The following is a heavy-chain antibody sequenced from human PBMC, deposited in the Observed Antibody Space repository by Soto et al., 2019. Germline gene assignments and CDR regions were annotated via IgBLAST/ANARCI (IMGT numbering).Heavy chain of an antibody. CDR3: ARHGLYSFDP. CDR1: GFTFSNYW. J-gene: IGHJ5*02. Sequence: GGSLRLSCAGSGFTFSNYWMTWVRQAPGKGLEWVANIKYDGSEKYYVDSVKGRFTISRDNAKNSLYLQMNSLRAEDTAVYYCARHGLYSFDPWGQGTLVTVSS. CDR2: IKYDGSEK. V-gene: IGHV3-7*03.